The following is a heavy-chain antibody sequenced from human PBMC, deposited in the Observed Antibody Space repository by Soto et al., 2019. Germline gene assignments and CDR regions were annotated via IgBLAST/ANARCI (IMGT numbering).Heavy chain of an antibody. CDR3: ARGGISHWAYFYYMDV. D-gene: IGHD2-21*01. J-gene: IGHJ6*03. CDR1: GGSLSDYF. CDR2: INHLGSI. V-gene: IGHV4-34*01. Sequence: SETLSLTCVVSGGSLSDYFWSWIRQPPGMALEWIGEINHLGSINYNPSPKSRVTMSVDTSKNQFPLTLNSVTAADTATYYCARGGISHWAYFYYMDVWDRGLTVTVSS.